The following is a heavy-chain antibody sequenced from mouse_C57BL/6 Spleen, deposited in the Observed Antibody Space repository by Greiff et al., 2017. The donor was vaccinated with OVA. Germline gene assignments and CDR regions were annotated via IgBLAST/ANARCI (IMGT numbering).Heavy chain of an antibody. CDR3: AKLYYDRRVYYAMDY. D-gene: IGHD1-1*01. CDR1: GFSLTSYG. J-gene: IGHJ4*01. V-gene: IGHV2-9*01. CDR2: IWGGGST. Sequence: VQVVESGPGLVAPSQSLSITCTVSGFSLTSYGVDWVRQPPGKGLEWLGVIWGGGSTNYNSALMSRLSISKDNSKSQVFLKMNSLQTDDTAMYYCAKLYYDRRVYYAMDYWGQGTSVTVSS.